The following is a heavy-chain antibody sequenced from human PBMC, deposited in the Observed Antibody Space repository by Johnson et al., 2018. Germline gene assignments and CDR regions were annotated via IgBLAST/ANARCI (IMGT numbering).Heavy chain of an antibody. D-gene: IGHD3-22*01. V-gene: IGHV3-30*04. CDR1: GFTFSNYA. Sequence: QVQLVESGGGVVQPGRSLRLSCAASGFTFSNYAMHWVRQAPGKGLEWVAVISYDGSNKYYADSVKGRFTISRDNSKNTLYLQMNSLRAEDTAVYYCGRETYYDDSSGSVWYGMDVWGQGTTVTVSS. CDR2: ISYDGSNK. J-gene: IGHJ6*02. CDR3: GRETYYDDSSGSVWYGMDV.